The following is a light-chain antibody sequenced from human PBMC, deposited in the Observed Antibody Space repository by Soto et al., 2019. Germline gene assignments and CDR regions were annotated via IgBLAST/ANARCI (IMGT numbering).Light chain of an antibody. CDR1: SSDVGGYNY. Sequence: QSALTQPRAVSGSPGQSVTISCTGTSSDVGGYNYVSWYQQHPGKAPKRMIYDVSKRPSGVPDRFSGSESGNMDSVTICGLQAEDEADYYCCSHAASYTYVFGTGTKLTVL. J-gene: IGLJ1*01. V-gene: IGLV2-11*01. CDR2: DVS. CDR3: CSHAASYTYV.